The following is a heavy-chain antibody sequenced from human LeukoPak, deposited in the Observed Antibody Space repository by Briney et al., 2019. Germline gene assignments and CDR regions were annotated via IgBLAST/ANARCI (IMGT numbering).Heavy chain of an antibody. J-gene: IGHJ6*02. CDR3: ARDLAVTKYYYYGMDV. CDR2: IYSGGST. D-gene: IGHD4-17*01. V-gene: IGHV3-53*01. CDR1: GFNFGIYS. Sequence: GGSLRLSCAASGFNFGIYSLNWVRQAPGKGLEWVSVIYSGGSTYYADSVKGRFTISRDNSKNTLYLQMNSPRAEDTAVYYCARDLAVTKYYYYGMDVWGQGTTVTVSS.